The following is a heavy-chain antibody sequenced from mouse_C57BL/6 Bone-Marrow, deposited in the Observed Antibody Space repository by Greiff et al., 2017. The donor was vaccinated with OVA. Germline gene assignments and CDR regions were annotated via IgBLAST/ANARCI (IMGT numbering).Heavy chain of an antibody. V-gene: IGHV5-12*01. CDR3: ASLGSSLFAY. CDR2: ISNGGGST. Sequence: EVQLVESGGGLVQPGGSLKLSCAASGFTFSDYYMYWVRQTPEKRLEWVAYISNGGGSTYYPDTVKGRFTISRDNAKNTLYLQMSRLKSEDTAMYYCASLGSSLFAYWGQGTLVTVSA. CDR1: GFTFSDYY. D-gene: IGHD1-1*01. J-gene: IGHJ3*01.